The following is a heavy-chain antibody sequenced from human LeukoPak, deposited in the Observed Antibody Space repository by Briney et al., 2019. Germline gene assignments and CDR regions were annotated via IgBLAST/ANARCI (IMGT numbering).Heavy chain of an antibody. CDR2: INPNSGGT. CDR1: GYTFTGYY. D-gene: IGHD3-10*01. J-gene: IGHJ6*02. Sequence: ASVKVSCEASGYTFTGYYMHWVRQAPGQGLEWMGWINPNSGGTNYAQKFQGRVTMTRDTSISTAYMELSRLRSDDTAVYYCARTGDGSGSYSYYYGMDVWGQGTTVTVSS. V-gene: IGHV1-2*02. CDR3: ARTGDGSGSYSYYYGMDV.